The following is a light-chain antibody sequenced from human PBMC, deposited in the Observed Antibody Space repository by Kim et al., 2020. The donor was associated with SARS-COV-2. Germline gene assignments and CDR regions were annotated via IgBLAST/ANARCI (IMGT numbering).Light chain of an antibody. J-gene: IGLJ3*02. CDR1: SDVGGSQG. V-gene: IGLV10-54*02. CDR2: RIT. Sequence: RPTATLSCSGNSDVGGSQGASWLQQHQCHPPQLVSYRITHRPSGISERFSASRSGNTASLSITGLQPEDVADYYCSAWDNRLSAWMFGGGTKLTVL. CDR3: SAWDNRLSAWM.